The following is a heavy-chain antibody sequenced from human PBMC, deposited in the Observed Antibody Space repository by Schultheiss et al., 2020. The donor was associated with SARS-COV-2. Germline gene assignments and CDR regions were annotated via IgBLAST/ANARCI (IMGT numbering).Heavy chain of an antibody. CDR2: FNRNDAGT. V-gene: IGHV1-2*02. J-gene: IGHJ5*01. D-gene: IGHD4/OR15-4a*01. CDR3: ARDGALGRFDS. Sequence: ASVKVSCKTPGYSFTGYYMHWLRQAPGQGLGWMGWFNRNDAGTNYAQKFQGRVTMTRDTSISTAYMELSRLRSDDTAVYYCARDGALGRFDSWGQGTLVTVSS. CDR1: GYSFTGYY.